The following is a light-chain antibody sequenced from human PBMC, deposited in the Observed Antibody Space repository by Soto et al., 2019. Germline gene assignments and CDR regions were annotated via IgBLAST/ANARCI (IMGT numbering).Light chain of an antibody. V-gene: IGKV1-6*01. CDR2: AAS. J-gene: IGKJ4*01. CDR1: QDIREA. Sequence: AIQMTQSPSSLSASVGDRVTITFRATQDIREALGWYQQKPGKAPKLLIYAASSLQSEVPSRFSVSGSSTDFTLTISSLQPEDFATYFCLQDHGFTLTFGGGTKVEIK. CDR3: LQDHGFTLT.